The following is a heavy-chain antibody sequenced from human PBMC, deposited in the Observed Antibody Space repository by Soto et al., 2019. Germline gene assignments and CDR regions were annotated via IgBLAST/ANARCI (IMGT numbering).Heavy chain of an antibody. D-gene: IGHD6-6*01. V-gene: IGHV6-1*01. CDR2: TYYRSKWYN. CDR3: ARHVLAARHYYYYYMDV. J-gene: IGHJ6*03. Sequence: SQTLSLTCAISGDSVSSNSAAWNWIRQSPSRGLEWLGRTYYRSKWYNDYAVSVKSRITINPDTSKNQFSLQLNSVTPEDTAVYYCARHVLAARHYYYYYMDVWGKGTTVTVSS. CDR1: GDSVSSNSAA.